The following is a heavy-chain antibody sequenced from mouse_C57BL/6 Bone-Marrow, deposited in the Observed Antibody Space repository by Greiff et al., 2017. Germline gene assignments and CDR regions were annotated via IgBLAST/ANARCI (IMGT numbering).Heavy chain of an antibody. Sequence: VQLQQSGAELVRPGTSVKVSCKASGYAFTNYLIEWVKQRPGQGLEWIGVLNPGSGGTNYNEKFKGKATLTADKSSSTAYMQLMSLTSEDSAVYFCARSSGGYCGSTDYWGQGTTLTVSS. CDR3: ARSSGGYCGSTDY. J-gene: IGHJ2*01. D-gene: IGHD1-1*01. CDR1: GYAFTNYL. CDR2: LNPGSGGT. V-gene: IGHV1-54*01.